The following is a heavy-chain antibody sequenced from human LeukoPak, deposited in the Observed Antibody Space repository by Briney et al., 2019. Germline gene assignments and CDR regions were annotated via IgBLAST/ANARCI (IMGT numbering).Heavy chain of an antibody. V-gene: IGHV3-74*01. D-gene: IGHD3-22*01. J-gene: IGHJ4*02. CDR3: AGDSSGYYSWSGFSDY. CDR1: GFTFSSYW. Sequence: GGSLRLSCAASGFTFSSYWMHWVRQAPGKGLVWVSRLNSDGSSTSYADSVKGRFTISRDNAKNTLYLQMDSLRAEDTAVYYCAGDSSGYYSWSGFSDYWGQGTLVTVSS. CDR2: LNSDGSST.